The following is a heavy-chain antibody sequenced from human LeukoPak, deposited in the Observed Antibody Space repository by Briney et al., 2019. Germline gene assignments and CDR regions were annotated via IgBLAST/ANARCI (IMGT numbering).Heavy chain of an antibody. Sequence: SETLSLTCTVSGGSISSYYWSWIRQPPGKGLEWIAYIYYSGSTNYNPSLKSRVTISVDTSKNQFSLKLSSVTAADTAVYYCARHKRPSLIAAAGIGWFDPWGQGTLVTVSS. J-gene: IGHJ5*02. D-gene: IGHD6-13*01. CDR1: GGSISSYY. CDR2: IYYSGST. CDR3: ARHKRPSLIAAAGIGWFDP. V-gene: IGHV4-59*01.